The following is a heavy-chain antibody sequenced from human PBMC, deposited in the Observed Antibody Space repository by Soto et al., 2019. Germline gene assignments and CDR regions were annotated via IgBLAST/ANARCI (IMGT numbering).Heavy chain of an antibody. V-gene: IGHV4-30-4*01. CDR1: GGSISSGDYY. CDR2: IYYSGST. CDR3: ASYYYDSSGYYPAFDY. J-gene: IGHJ4*02. Sequence: TSETLSLTCTVSGGSISSGDYYWSWIRQPPGKGLEWIGYIYYSGSTYYNPSLKSRVTISVDTSKNQFSLKLSSVTAADTAVYYCASYYYDSSGYYPAFDYWGQGTLVTVSS. D-gene: IGHD3-22*01.